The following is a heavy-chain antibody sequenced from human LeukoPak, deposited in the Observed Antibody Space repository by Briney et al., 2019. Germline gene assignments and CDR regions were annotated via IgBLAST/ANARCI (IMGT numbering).Heavy chain of an antibody. J-gene: IGHJ4*02. Sequence: GRPLRLSCAASGFTFSSYAMHWVRQAPGKGLEWVAVISYDGSNKYYADSVKGRFTISRDNSKNTLYLQMNSLRAEDTAVYYCARGPGQLWFFDYWGPGTLVTVSS. CDR3: ARGPGQLWFFDY. D-gene: IGHD5-18*01. V-gene: IGHV3-30-3*01. CDR1: GFTFSSYA. CDR2: ISYDGSNK.